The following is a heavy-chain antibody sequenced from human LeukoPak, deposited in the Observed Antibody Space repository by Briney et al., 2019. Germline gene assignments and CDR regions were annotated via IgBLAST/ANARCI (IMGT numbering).Heavy chain of an antibody. V-gene: IGHV4-59*01. J-gene: IGHJ4*02. CDR3: ARARTGPNYYDSSGYPYYFDY. Sequence: SETLSLTCTVSGGSISSYFWSWIRQPPGKGLEWIGYIYYGGSTNYNPSLKSRVTISVDTSMDQFSLKLISETAADTAVYYCARARTGPNYYDSSGYPYYFDYWGQGTLVTVSS. CDR1: GGSISSYF. D-gene: IGHD3-22*01. CDR2: IYYGGST.